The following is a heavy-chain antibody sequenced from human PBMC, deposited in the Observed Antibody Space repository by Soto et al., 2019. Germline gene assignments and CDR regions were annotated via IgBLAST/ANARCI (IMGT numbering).Heavy chain of an antibody. CDR2: ISAGGVST. V-gene: IGHV3-23*01. CDR1: GFTFSSYA. D-gene: IGHD5-12*01. J-gene: IGHJ5*02. CDR3: AKMYRGYSGYIQS. Sequence: PGGSLRLSCAASGFTFSSYAMSWVRQGPGKGLEWVSSISAGGVSTYFADSVKGRFTISRDNSKNTLFLHMNSLRAEDTAVYYCAKMYRGYSGYIQSWGQGTLVTVSS.